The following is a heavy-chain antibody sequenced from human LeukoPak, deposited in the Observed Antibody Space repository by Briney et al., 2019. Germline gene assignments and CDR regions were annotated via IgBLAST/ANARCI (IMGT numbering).Heavy chain of an antibody. Sequence: RPSETLSLTCAVYGGSFSSYYWNWIRQPPGKGLEWIGEINHSGNTNYSPSLKSRVTISLDTSKNQVSLKLSSVTAADTAVYYCATAYGDYGPGVDYWGQGTLVTVSS. CDR1: GGSFSSYY. V-gene: IGHV4-34*01. J-gene: IGHJ4*02. D-gene: IGHD4-17*01. CDR2: INHSGNT. CDR3: ATAYGDYGPGVDY.